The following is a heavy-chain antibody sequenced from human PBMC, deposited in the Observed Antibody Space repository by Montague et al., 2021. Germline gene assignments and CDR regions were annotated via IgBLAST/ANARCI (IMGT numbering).Heavy chain of an antibody. CDR3: AKLDYFVSGTSYKGFDP. CDR2: MFYGGAT. V-gene: IGHV4-59*08. Sequence: SETLSLTCTVSSGSIFHAHWSWVRQPPGKGLEWLGSMFYGGATSNNPSLKSRVTMSIDVSTNQFSLKLSFVTAADTAVYYCAKLDYFVSGTSYKGFDPWGQGILVTVSS. CDR1: SGSIFHAH. J-gene: IGHJ5*02. D-gene: IGHD3-10*01.